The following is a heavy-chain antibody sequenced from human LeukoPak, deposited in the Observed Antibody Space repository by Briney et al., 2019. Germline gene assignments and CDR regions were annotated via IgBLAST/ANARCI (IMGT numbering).Heavy chain of an antibody. J-gene: IGHJ4*02. CDR3: AGRHGSTAGFDY. CDR2: IDHSGIT. CDR1: AGSISSGDSY. V-gene: IGHV4-31*03. Sequence: SQTLSLTCTVSAGSISSGDSYWSWIRQHPEEGLEWIGYIDHSGITYYSPSLETRLTILVDTSKNQFSLKLNSVTAADTAVYYSAGRHGSTAGFDYWGQGILVTVSS. D-gene: IGHD6-13*01.